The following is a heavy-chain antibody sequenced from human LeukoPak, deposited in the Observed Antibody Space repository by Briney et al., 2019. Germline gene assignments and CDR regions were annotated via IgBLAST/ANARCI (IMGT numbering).Heavy chain of an antibody. CDR2: ISNSDAKT. CDR1: GFTFSNYA. V-gene: IGHV3-23*01. D-gene: IGHD3-22*01. CDR3: ARDLGYYDSSGYTRTQSF. Sequence: PGGSLRLSCAASGFTFSNYAMSWVRQTPGKGLEWVSTISNSDAKTYYADSVKGRFTISRDNSKNTLYLQMNSLRAEDTAVYYCARDLGYYDSSGYTRTQSFWGQGTLVTVSS. J-gene: IGHJ4*02.